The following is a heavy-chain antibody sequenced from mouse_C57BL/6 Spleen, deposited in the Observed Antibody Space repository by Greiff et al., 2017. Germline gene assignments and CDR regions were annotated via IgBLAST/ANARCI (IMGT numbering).Heavy chain of an antibody. Sequence: GGGLVQPKGSLKLSCAASGFSFNTYAMNWVRQAPGKGLEWVARIRSKSNNYATYYADSVKDRFTISRDDSESMLYLQMNNLKTEDTAMYXCVRAYSDYAMDYWGQGTSVTVSS. D-gene: IGHD2-12*01. V-gene: IGHV10-1*01. CDR3: VRAYSDYAMDY. CDR1: GFSFNTYA. CDR2: IRSKSNNYAT. J-gene: IGHJ4*01.